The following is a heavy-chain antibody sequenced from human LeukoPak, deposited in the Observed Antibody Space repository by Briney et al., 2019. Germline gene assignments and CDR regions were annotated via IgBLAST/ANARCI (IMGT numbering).Heavy chain of an antibody. V-gene: IGHV4-39*01. CDR1: GGSLSSSSSY. CDR2: IYYSGST. Sequence: SETLSLTCTVSGGSLSSSSSYWGWIRQPPGKGLEWVGSIYYSGSTYYNPSLKSRVTISVDTSKNQFSLKLSSVTAADTAVYYCAREGYCSGGSCDNWFDPWGQGTLVTVSS. D-gene: IGHD2-15*01. J-gene: IGHJ5*02. CDR3: AREGYCSGGSCDNWFDP.